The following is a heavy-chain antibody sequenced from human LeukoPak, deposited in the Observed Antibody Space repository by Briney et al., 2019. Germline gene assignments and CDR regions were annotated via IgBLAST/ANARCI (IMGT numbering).Heavy chain of an antibody. CDR1: GFTFTNNG. CDR3: AKEDIGGWYSMDV. J-gene: IGHJ6*02. V-gene: IGHV3-30*18. Sequence: PGKSLRLSCAASGFTFTNNGMHWVRQAPGKGLEWVAVISYDGSNKFYADSVKGRFTISRDTSKNTVYLQMNSLRSEDTAVYYCAKEDIGGWYSMDVWGQGTTVIVSS. D-gene: IGHD2-15*01. CDR2: ISYDGSNK.